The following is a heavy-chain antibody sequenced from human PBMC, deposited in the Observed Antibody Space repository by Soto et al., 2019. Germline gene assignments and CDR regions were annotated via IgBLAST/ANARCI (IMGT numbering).Heavy chain of an antibody. D-gene: IGHD3-10*01. Sequence: EVQLVESGGGLVQPGGSLRLSCAASGFTFGIYWMSWVRQAPGKGLEWLATIKRDASEKKYVASVRGRFTVSRDNAKNSLYLQRDSLRAEDTAVYDCARDSGYGSASSVNHNLDDWGHGTVVTVSS. V-gene: IGHV3-7*01. CDR2: IKRDASEK. CDR1: GFTFGIYW. J-gene: IGHJ4*01. CDR3: ARDSGYGSASSVNHNLDD.